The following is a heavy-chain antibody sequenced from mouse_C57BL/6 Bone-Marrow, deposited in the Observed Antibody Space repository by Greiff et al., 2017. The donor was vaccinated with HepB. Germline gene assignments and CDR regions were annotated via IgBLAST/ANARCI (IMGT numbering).Heavy chain of an antibody. CDR1: GFTFSDYY. CDR3: ARGASFAY. J-gene: IGHJ3*01. V-gene: IGHV5-16*01. Sequence: EVQRVESEGGLVQPGRSMKLSCTASGFTFSDYYMAWVRQVPEKGLEWVANINYDGSSTYYLDSLKSRFIISRDNAKNILYLQMSSLKSEDTATYYCARGASFAYWGQGTLVTVSA. CDR2: INYDGSST.